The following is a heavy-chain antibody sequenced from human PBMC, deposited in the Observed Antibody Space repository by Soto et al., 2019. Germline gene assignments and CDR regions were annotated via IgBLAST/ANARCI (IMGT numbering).Heavy chain of an antibody. J-gene: IGHJ6*02. CDR1: GFSLNTNGMG. CDR2: IYWDEDK. V-gene: IGHV2-5*02. D-gene: IGHD1-1*01. Sequence: QITLKESGPTLVRPTQTLTLTCSFSGFSLNTNGMGVGWIRQPPGKALEWLAFIYWDEDKRSSPSLKTRLTVTTDTSKHEVVLTLTTLDPLDTGTYYCAVWNDASGLDVWGQGTTVTFS. CDR3: AVWNDASGLDV.